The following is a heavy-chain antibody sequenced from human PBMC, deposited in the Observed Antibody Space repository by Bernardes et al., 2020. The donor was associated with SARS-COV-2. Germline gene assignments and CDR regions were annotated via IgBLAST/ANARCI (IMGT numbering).Heavy chain of an antibody. CDR2: TRNKANSYTT. CDR1: GFTFSDHY. D-gene: IGHD6-13*01. J-gene: IGHJ3*02. Sequence: GGSLRLSCAASGFTFSDHYIDWVRQAPGKGLEWVGRTRNKANSYTTEYAASVKGRFTISRDDSKNSLYLQMNSLKTEDTAVYYCARGEQQLARGAFDIWGQGTMVTVSS. CDR3: ARGEQQLARGAFDI. V-gene: IGHV3-72*01.